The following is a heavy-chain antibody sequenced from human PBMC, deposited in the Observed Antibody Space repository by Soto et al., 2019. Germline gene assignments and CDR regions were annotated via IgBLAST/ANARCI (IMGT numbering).Heavy chain of an antibody. CDR1: GGSISSGDYY. V-gene: IGHV4-30-4*01. D-gene: IGHD3-22*01. CDR3: ARLGGYYQALDY. Sequence: PSETLSLTCTVSGGSISSGDYYWSWIRQPPGKGLEWIGYIYYSGSTNYNPSLKSRVTISVDMSKNQFSLNLSSVTAADTAVYYCARLGGYYQALDYWGQGTLVTVSS. CDR2: IYYSGST. J-gene: IGHJ4*02.